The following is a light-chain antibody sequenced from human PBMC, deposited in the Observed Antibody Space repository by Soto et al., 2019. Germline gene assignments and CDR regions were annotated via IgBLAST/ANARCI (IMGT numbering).Light chain of an antibody. Sequence: QFVLTQPPSASGTPGQRVTISCSGSNSNIGRNTVNWYQQLPGAAPKVFIYSNVQRPSGVPDRFSGSKSGTSASLAISGLQPGDEAEYYCAAWDDSLHGYVFGAGTKVTVL. CDR2: SNV. J-gene: IGLJ1*01. CDR1: NSNIGRNT. V-gene: IGLV1-44*01. CDR3: AAWDDSLHGYV.